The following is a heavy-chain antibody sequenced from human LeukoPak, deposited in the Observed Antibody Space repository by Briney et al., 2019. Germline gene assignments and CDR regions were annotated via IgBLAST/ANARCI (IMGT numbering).Heavy chain of an antibody. CDR1: GFTFSNYG. CDR2: IWYDGSNK. J-gene: IGHJ4*02. Sequence: GRSLRLSCAASGFTFSNYGMHWVRQAPGKGVEWVAVIWYDGSNKYYADSVKGRFTISRDNSKNTLYLQMNSLRAEDTAVYYCARDRFTYDYWGQGTLVTVSS. D-gene: IGHD3-3*01. CDR3: ARDRFTYDY. V-gene: IGHV3-33*01.